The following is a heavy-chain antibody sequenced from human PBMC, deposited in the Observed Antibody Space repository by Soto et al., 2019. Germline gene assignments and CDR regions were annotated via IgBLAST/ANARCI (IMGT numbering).Heavy chain of an antibody. D-gene: IGHD3-3*01. Sequence: PSETLSLTCTVSGGSISSSSYYWGWIRQPPGKGLEWIGSIYYSGSTYYNPSLKSRVTISLDTSNNQFSLKLSFVTAEDTVFYYCARLGGALTIFGVSRTYWGQGTLVTVSS. CDR2: IYYSGST. V-gene: IGHV4-39*01. CDR3: ARLGGALTIFGVSRTY. J-gene: IGHJ4*02. CDR1: GGSISSSSYY.